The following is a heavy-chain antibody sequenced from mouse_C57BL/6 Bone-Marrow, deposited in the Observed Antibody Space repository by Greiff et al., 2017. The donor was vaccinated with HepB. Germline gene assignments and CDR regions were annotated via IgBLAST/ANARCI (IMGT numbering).Heavy chain of an antibody. D-gene: IGHD2-2*01. CDR2: IDPETGGT. CDR1: GYTFTDYE. J-gene: IGHJ2*01. Sequence: QVQLQQSGAELVRPGASVTLSCKASGYTFTDYEMHRVKQTPVHGLEWIGAIDPETGGTAYNQKFKGKAILTADKSSSTAYMELRSLTSEDSAVYYCTTGYDGGLDYWGQGTTLTVSS. CDR3: TTGYDGGLDY. V-gene: IGHV1-15*01.